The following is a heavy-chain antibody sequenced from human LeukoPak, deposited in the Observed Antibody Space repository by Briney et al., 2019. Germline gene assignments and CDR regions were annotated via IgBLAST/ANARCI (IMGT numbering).Heavy chain of an antibody. CDR2: LSSDGKRR. J-gene: IGHJ4*02. CDR1: GFTFSTYA. V-gene: IGHV3-30*04. D-gene: IGHD5-24*01. CDR3: ARDSEPDGYNSYYFDY. Sequence: GGSLRLSCAASGFTFSTYAIHWVRRAPGKGLEWVAVLSSDGKRRYYADFVKGRFTISRDNSKNTLYLQMDSLSTEDTAVYYCARDSEPDGYNSYYFDYWGQGTLVTVSS.